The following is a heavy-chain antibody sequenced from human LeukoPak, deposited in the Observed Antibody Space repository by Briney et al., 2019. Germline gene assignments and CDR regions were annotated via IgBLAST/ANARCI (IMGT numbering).Heavy chain of an antibody. CDR1: GFTFSSYA. CDR2: ISGSGGST. Sequence: GGSLRLSCAASGFTFSSYAMSWVRQAPGKGLEWVSAISGSGGSTYYADSVTGRFTISRDNSKNTLYLQMNSLRAEDTAVYYCAGGNDFWSGTWGQGTLVTVSS. J-gene: IGHJ5*02. V-gene: IGHV3-23*01. CDR3: AGGNDFWSGT. D-gene: IGHD3-3*01.